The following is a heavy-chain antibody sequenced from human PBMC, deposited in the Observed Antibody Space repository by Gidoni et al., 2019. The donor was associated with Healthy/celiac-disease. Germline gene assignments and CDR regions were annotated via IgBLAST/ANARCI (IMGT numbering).Heavy chain of an antibody. V-gene: IGHV4-39*01. D-gene: IGHD3-10*01. CDR1: GGSIRSSRYY. CDR3: ARQKNCYGSGSYPH. J-gene: IGHJ4*02. CDR2: IYYSGST. Sequence: QLQLQESGPGLVQPSETLSLTCTASGGSIRSSRYYWGWIRQPPGKGLEWIGSIYYSGSTYYNPSLKSRVSISVDTSKNQFSLKLSSVTAADTAVYYCARQKNCYGSGSYPHWGQGTLVTVSS.